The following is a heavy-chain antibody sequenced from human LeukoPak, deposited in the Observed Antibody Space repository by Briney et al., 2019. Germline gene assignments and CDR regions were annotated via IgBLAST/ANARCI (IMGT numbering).Heavy chain of an antibody. J-gene: IGHJ2*01. D-gene: IGHD3-22*01. V-gene: IGHV4-30-4*01. CDR3: ARGITMIAVVIHDWYFDL. Sequence: SQTLSLTCTVSGGSISSGDYYWSWIRQPPGKGLEWIGYIYYSGSTYYNPSLKSRVTISVDTSKNQFSLKLSSVTAADTAVYYCARGITMIAVVIHDWYFDLWGRGTPVTVSS. CDR1: GGSISSGDYY. CDR2: IYYSGST.